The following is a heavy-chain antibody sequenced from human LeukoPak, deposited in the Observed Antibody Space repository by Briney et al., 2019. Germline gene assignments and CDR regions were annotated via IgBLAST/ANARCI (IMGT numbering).Heavy chain of an antibody. CDR2: IIPIFGTA. Sequence: SVKVSCKASGYTFTGYYMHWVRQAPGQGLEWMGRIIPIFGTADYAQKFQGRVTITTDESTSTAYMELSSLRSEDTAVYYCARGHCSSTSCYDYYYYMDVWGKGTTVTVSS. CDR1: GYTFTGYY. J-gene: IGHJ6*03. CDR3: ARGHCSSTSCYDYYYYMDV. D-gene: IGHD2-2*01. V-gene: IGHV1-69*05.